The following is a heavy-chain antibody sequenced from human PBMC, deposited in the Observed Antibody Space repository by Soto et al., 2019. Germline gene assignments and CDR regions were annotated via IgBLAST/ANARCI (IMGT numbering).Heavy chain of an antibody. CDR3: AKRRCAGGHFDY. CDR2: VSIGGST. J-gene: IGHJ4*02. V-gene: IGHV3-23*01. Sequence: DVQLLESGGGLVQPEGSLRLSCAASGFTFSSYAMGWVRQGPGKGLEWVAVVSIGGSTHYADSVRGRFTISRDNSKKTLSLQMNSLTAEDTAVYFCAKRRCAGGHFDYWGQGALVTVSS. D-gene: IGHD2-8*02. CDR1: GFTFSSYA.